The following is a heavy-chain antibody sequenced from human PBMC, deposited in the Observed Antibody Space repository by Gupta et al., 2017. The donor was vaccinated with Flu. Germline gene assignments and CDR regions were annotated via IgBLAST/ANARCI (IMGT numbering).Heavy chain of an antibody. J-gene: IGHJ4*02. D-gene: IGHD5-24*01. CDR3: VSTKHHYNEARIDF. Sequence: QVQLVQSGAEVRKPGSSVKVSCKASGGTVTNFDIAWVRHAPGQGLEWMGGVIPAFKTPIYAKKFQDRITVTEDESTTTIYMELRSLKTEDTAIYFCVSTKHHYNEARIDFWGQGTLVTVSS. V-gene: IGHV1-69*01. CDR2: VIPAFKTP. CDR1: GGTVTNFD.